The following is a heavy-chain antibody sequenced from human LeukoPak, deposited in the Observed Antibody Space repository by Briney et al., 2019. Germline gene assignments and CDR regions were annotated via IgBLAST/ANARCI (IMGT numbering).Heavy chain of an antibody. Sequence: TGGSLRLSCAASGFTFSSYWMSWVRQAPGKGLEWVANIKQDGSEKYYVDSVKGRFTISRDNAKNSLYLQMNSLRAEDTAVYLCARDSRLLWFGEATFDYWGQGTLVTVSS. V-gene: IGHV3-7*01. CDR1: GFTFSSYW. CDR2: IKQDGSEK. CDR3: ARDSRLLWFGEATFDY. D-gene: IGHD3-10*01. J-gene: IGHJ4*02.